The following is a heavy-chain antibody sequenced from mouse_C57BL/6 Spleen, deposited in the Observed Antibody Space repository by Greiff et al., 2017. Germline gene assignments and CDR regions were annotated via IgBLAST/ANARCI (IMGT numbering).Heavy chain of an antibody. CDR1: GYTFTSYW. Sequence: QVQLKQPGAELVRPGSSVKLSCKASGYTFTSYWMDWVKQRPGQGLEWIGNIYPSDSETHYNQKFKDKATLTVDKSSSTAYMQLSSLTSEDSAVYYCARRDDHWYFEVWGTGTTVTVSS. CDR2: IYPSDSET. CDR3: ARRDDHWYFEV. V-gene: IGHV1-61*01. J-gene: IGHJ1*03.